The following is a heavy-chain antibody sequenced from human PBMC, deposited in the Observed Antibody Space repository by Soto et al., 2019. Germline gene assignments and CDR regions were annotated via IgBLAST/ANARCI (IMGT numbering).Heavy chain of an antibody. J-gene: IGHJ6*02. CDR3: AKDVGITIFGVAPLYGMDV. V-gene: IGHV3-33*06. Sequence: QVQLVESGGGVVQPGRSLRLSCAASGFTFSSYGMHWVRQAPGKGLEWVAVIWYDGSNKYYADSVKGRFTISRDNSKNTLYLQMNSLRAEDTAVYYCAKDVGITIFGVAPLYGMDVWGQGTTVTVSS. CDR2: IWYDGSNK. CDR1: GFTFSSYG. D-gene: IGHD3-3*01.